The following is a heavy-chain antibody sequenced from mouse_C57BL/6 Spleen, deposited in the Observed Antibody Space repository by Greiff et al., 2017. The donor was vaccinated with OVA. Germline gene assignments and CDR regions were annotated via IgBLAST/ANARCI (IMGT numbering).Heavy chain of an antibody. D-gene: IGHD2-13*01. Sequence: EVKLMESEGGLVQPGSSMKLSCTASGFTFSDYYMAWVRQVPEKGLEWVANINYDGSSTYYLDSLKSRFIISRDNAKNILYLQLSSLKSEDTATYYCARGGGVTPCSFDVWGTGTPVTVSS. CDR3: ARGGGVTPCSFDV. V-gene: IGHV5-16*01. J-gene: IGHJ1*03. CDR2: INYDGSST. CDR1: GFTFSDYY.